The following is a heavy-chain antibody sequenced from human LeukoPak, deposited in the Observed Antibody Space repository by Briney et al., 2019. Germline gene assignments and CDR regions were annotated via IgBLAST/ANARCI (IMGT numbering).Heavy chain of an antibody. V-gene: IGHV4-34*01. CDR2: INHSGST. Sequence: SETLSFTCAVYGGSFSGYYWSWHPQPPGQGLKWIGEINHSGSTNYNPSLKSRVTISVDTSKNQFSLKLSSVTAADTAVYYCASLGSGYNNWFDPWGQGTLVTVSS. CDR3: ASLGSGYNNWFDP. CDR1: GGSFSGYY. D-gene: IGHD3-3*01. J-gene: IGHJ5*02.